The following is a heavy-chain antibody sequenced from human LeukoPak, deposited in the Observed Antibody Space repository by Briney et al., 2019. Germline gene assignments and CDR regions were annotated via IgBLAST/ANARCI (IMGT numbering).Heavy chain of an antibody. V-gene: IGHV1-46*01. Sequence: ASVKVSCKASGYTFTSYYMHWVRQAPGQGFEWMGIINPSGGSTSYAQKFQGRVTMTRDTSTSTVYMELSGLRSEDTAVYYCAIRHLVSQPIDYWGQGTLVTVSS. J-gene: IGHJ4*02. CDR1: GYTFTSYY. CDR2: INPSGGST. D-gene: IGHD1-1*01. CDR3: AIRHLVSQPIDY.